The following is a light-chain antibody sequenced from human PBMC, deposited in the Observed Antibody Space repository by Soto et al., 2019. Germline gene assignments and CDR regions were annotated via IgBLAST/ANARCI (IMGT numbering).Light chain of an antibody. CDR2: DVS. J-gene: IGLJ1*01. V-gene: IGLV2-14*01. CDR3: SSYTSSSTLYV. Sequence: QSALTQPASASGAPGQSITLSCTGTSSDVGGYNYVSWYQQHPGKAPKLMIYDVSNRPSGVSHRFSGSKSGNTASLIISGLQAEDEADYYCSSYTSSSTLYVFGTGTKVTVL. CDR1: SSDVGGYNY.